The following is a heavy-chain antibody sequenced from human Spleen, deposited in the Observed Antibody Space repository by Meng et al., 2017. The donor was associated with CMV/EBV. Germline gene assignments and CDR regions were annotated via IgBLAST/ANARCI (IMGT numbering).Heavy chain of an antibody. CDR1: GFTFSSYA. V-gene: IGHV3-23*03. Sequence: GESLKISCAASGFTFSSYAMSWVRQAPGKGLEWVSVIYSGGSSTYYADSVKGRFTISRDNSKNTLYLQMNSLRAEDTAVYYCAKDLYLYYYGSGSYYNGYYGMDVWGQGTTVTVSS. CDR2: IYSGGSST. CDR3: AKDLYLYYYGSGSYYNGYYGMDV. D-gene: IGHD3-10*01. J-gene: IGHJ6*02.